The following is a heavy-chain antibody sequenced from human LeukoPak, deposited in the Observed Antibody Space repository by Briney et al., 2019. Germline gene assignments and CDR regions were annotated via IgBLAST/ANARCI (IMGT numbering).Heavy chain of an antibody. D-gene: IGHD5/OR15-5a*01. CDR2: SSSDETYK. CDR3: ARSVSGVWLFDY. Sequence: GGSLRLSCAASGFPFTVYPTHWVRQAPGKGLEWVSVSSSDETYKFYADSVRGRFTISRDNSKNRLYLQMSDLRAEDTAVYFCARSVSGVWLFDYWGRGTLVTVPS. CDR1: GFPFTVYP. V-gene: IGHV3-30-3*01. J-gene: IGHJ4*02.